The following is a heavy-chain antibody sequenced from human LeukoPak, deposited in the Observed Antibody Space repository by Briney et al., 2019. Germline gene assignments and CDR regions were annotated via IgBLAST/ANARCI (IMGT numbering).Heavy chain of an antibody. CDR2: IYYSGST. V-gene: IGHV4-59*01. Sequence: PSETLSLTCTVSGGSISSYYWSWIRQPPGKGLEWIGYIYYSGSTNYNPSLKSRVTTSVDTSKNQFSLKLSSVTAADTAVYYCASSYSSSWYYFDYWGQGTLVTVSS. J-gene: IGHJ4*02. CDR1: GGSISSYY. CDR3: ASSYSSSWYYFDY. D-gene: IGHD6-13*01.